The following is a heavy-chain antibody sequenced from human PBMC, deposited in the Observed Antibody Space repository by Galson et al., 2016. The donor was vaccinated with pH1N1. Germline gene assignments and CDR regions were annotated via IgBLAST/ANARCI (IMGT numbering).Heavy chain of an antibody. CDR1: GDSISSGTYY. V-gene: IGHV4-61*02. D-gene: IGHD2-8*01. J-gene: IGHJ6*02. CDR2: IYTSGNT. CDR3: ARGGPCTKGVCLFYFYDSGVDF. Sequence: TLSLTCTVSGDSISSGTYYWSWIRQPAGKGLEWIGRIYTSGNTNYNPSLKSRVTISVDTSKNQFSLKVSSVTAADTAVYYCARGGPCTKGVCLFYFYDSGVDFWGQGTTVTVS.